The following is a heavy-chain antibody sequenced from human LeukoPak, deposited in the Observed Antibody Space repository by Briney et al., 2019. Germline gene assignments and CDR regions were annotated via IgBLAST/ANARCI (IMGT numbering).Heavy chain of an antibody. D-gene: IGHD6-19*01. CDR3: ARGRMWYSSGWYYFDY. V-gene: IGHV4-34*01. CDR2: INHSGST. Sequence: SETLSLTCAVYGGSFSGYYWSWIRQPPGKGLEWIGEINHSGSTNYNPSLKSRVTISVDTSKNQFSLQLSSVTAADTAVYYCARGRMWYSSGWYYFDYWGQGTLVTVSS. CDR1: GGSFSGYY. J-gene: IGHJ4*02.